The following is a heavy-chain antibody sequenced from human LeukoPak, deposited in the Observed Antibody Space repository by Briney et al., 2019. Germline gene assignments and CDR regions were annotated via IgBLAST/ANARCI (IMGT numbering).Heavy chain of an antibody. CDR2: ISSSGSTM. D-gene: IGHD3-10*02. J-gene: IGHJ6*04. Sequence: GGSLRLSCAASGFTFSSYEVNWVRQAPGKGLEWVSYISSSGSTMYCADSVKGRFTISRDNAKNSLYLQMNSLRAEDTAVYYCAELGITMIGGVWGKGTTVTISS. V-gene: IGHV3-48*03. CDR3: AELGITMIGGV. CDR1: GFTFSSYE.